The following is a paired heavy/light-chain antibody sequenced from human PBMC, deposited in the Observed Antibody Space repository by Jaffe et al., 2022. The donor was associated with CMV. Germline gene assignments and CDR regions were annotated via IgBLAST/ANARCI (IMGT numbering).Heavy chain of an antibody. CDR3: ARGPYYYDSSGYHYWYFDL. CDR2: IYYSGST. V-gene: IGHV4-59*08. Sequence: QVQLQESGPGLVKPSETLSLTCTVSGGSISSYYWSWIRQPPGKGLEWIGYIYYSGSTNYNPSLKSRVTISVDTSKNQFSLKLSSVTAADTAVYYCARGPYYYDSSGYHYWYFDLWGRGTLVTVSS. D-gene: IGHD3-22*01. CDR1: GGSISSYY. J-gene: IGHJ2*01.
Light chain of an antibody. Sequence: EIVLTQSPGTLSLSPGERATLSCRASQSVSSSYLAWYQQKPGQAPRLLIYGASSRATGIPDRFSGSGSGTDFTLTISRLEPEDFAVYYCQSRTFGQGTKVEIK. CDR2: GAS. CDR1: QSVSSSY. V-gene: IGKV3-20*01. CDR3: QSRT. J-gene: IGKJ1*01.